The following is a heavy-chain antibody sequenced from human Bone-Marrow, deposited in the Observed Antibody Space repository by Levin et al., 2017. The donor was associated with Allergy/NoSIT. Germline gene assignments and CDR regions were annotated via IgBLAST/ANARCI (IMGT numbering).Heavy chain of an antibody. J-gene: IGHJ4*02. CDR1: GFIFSTSE. CDR2: IRSASGTSI. CDR3: TSAFRD. Sequence: SCAASGFIFSTSEMNWVRQAPGKGLEWVSYIRSASGTSIYYADSVRGRFTISRDNSRNSLYLEMNNLRVEDTGIYYCTSAFRDWGQGTLVTVSS. V-gene: IGHV3-48*03.